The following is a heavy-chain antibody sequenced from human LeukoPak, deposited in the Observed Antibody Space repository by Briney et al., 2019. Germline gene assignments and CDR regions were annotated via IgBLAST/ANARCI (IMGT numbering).Heavy chain of an antibody. V-gene: IGHV3-7*01. CDR2: IKQDGSDT. D-gene: IGHD6-13*01. CDR1: GFTFSDYY. Sequence: PGGSLRLSCAASGFTFSDYYMSWIRQAPGKGLEWVANIKQDGSDTYYVDSVKGRFTVSRDNAKNSLFLQMNNLRVDDTAVYFCARGGYTSSWYWVDWGQGTQVTVSS. CDR3: ARGGYTSSWYWVD. J-gene: IGHJ4*02.